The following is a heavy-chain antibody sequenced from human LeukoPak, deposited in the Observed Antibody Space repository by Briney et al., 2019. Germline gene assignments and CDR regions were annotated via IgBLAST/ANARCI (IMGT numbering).Heavy chain of an antibody. CDR1: GFTFSSYA. CDR3: ARGLVGYGYFDY. CDR2: ITGSGGRT. V-gene: IGHV3-23*01. Sequence: GGSLRLSCAASGFTFSSYAMNWVRQAPGKGLGWVSAITGSGGRTYYADSVKGRFTISRDNSKNTLYLQMNSLRAEDTAVYYCARGLVGYGYFDYWGQGTLVTVSS. D-gene: IGHD5-18*01. J-gene: IGHJ4*02.